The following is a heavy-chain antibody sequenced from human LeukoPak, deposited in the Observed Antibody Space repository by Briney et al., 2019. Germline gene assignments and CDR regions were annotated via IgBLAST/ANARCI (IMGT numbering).Heavy chain of an antibody. D-gene: IGHD2-2*02. J-gene: IGHJ4*02. CDR1: GFTFSGYW. V-gene: IGHV3-7*01. Sequence: PGGSLRLSCAASGFTFSGYWMSWVRQAPGKGLEWVANINEDGGGKNYVDSVKGRFTISRDNAKNSLYLQLNSLRAEDTAVYYCARDIPQGLSYFDYWGLGTLVTVSS. CDR3: ARDIPQGLSYFDY. CDR2: INEDGGGK.